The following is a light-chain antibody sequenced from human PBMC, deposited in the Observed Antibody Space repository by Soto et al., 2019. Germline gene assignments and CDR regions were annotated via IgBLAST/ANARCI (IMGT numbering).Light chain of an antibody. Sequence: ALTQPASVSGSPGQPITVSCAGTSSDVGGYNLVSWYQQHPGKAPKLIIYEGTERPSGISPRFSGSKSGNTASLTISGLQAEDEADYYCSSYTSSSIYVFGSGTKVTVL. CDR3: SSYTSSSIYV. V-gene: IGLV2-23*01. CDR1: SSDVGGYNL. CDR2: EGT. J-gene: IGLJ1*01.